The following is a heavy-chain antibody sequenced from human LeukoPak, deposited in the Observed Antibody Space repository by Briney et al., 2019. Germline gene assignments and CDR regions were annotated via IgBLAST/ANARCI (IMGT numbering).Heavy chain of an antibody. D-gene: IGHD3-9*01. Sequence: ASVKVSCKASGYTFTSYGISWVRQAPGQGLEWMGWLSAYNGNTNYAQKLQGRVTMTTDTSTSTAYMELRSLRSDDTAVYYCARDSDDILTGYSPFDYWGQGTLVTVSS. J-gene: IGHJ4*02. V-gene: IGHV1-18*01. CDR1: GYTFTSYG. CDR3: ARDSDDILTGYSPFDY. CDR2: LSAYNGNT.